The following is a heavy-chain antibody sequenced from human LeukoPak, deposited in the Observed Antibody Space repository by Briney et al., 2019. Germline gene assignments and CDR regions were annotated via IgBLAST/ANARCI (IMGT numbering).Heavy chain of an antibody. CDR2: IYYSGST. CDR3: ARLMTLSGYYYYGMDV. V-gene: IGHV4-39*01. J-gene: IGHJ6*02. D-gene: IGHD2-8*01. CDR1: GGSISSSSYY. Sequence: PSETLSLTCTVSGGSISSSSYYWGWIRQPPGKGLEWIGSIYYSGSTYYNPSLKSRVTISVDTSKNQFSLKLSSVTAADTAVYYCARLMTLSGYYYYGMDVWGQGTTVTVSS.